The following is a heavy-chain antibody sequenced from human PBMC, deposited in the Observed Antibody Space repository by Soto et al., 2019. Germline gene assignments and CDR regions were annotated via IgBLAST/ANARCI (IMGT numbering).Heavy chain of an antibody. CDR2: IYPGESDT. D-gene: IGHD2-2*01. J-gene: IGHJ6*02. V-gene: IGHV5-51*01. CDR1: GYSFTSYW. CDR3: ARHQGYCSSTSCQYYYYGMDV. Sequence: GESLKISCKGSGYSFTSYWIGWVRQMPGKGLEWMGIIYPGESDTRYSPSFQGQVTISADKSISTAYLQWSSLKASDTAMYYCARHQGYCSSTSCQYYYYGMDVWGQGTTVTAP.